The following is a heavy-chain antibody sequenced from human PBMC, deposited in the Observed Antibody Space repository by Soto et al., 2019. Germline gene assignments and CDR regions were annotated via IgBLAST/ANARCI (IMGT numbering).Heavy chain of an antibody. CDR2: INHSGKT. V-gene: IGHV4-34*01. CDR1: GGSFNNYF. CDR3: ARGRPNYGWNDY. J-gene: IGHJ4*02. D-gene: IGHD3-16*01. Sequence: PSETLSLTCGVYGGSFNNYFWTWIRQPPGKGLEWIGEINHSGKTNSNPSLMRRVSISVDTSKNQFSLRLDSVTDADTAIYFCARGRPNYGWNDYRGQGTLVTVSS.